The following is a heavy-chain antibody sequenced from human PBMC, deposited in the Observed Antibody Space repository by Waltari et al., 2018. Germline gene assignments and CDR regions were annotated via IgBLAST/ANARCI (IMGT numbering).Heavy chain of an antibody. J-gene: IGHJ6*02. CDR2: IYQSGST. D-gene: IGHD5-18*01. V-gene: IGHV4-38-2*01. CDR3: ARHEARDGYSYYYYYGMDV. Sequence: QVQLQESGPGLVKPSETLSLTCAVSGYSISSGYYWGWIRQPPGKGLEWIGRIYQSGSTYYNPSLKSRVTISVDTSKNQFSLKLSSVTAADTAVYYCARHEARDGYSYYYYYGMDVWGQGTTVTVSS. CDR1: GYSISSGYY.